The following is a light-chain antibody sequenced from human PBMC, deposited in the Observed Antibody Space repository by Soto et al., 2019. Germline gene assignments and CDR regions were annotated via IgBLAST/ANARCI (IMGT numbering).Light chain of an antibody. J-gene: IGKJ2*01. V-gene: IGKV3-20*01. CDR1: QSVDSSY. CDR3: QQYGSSLYT. CDR2: GTS. Sequence: ENVLTQSPGTLSLSPGESATLSCRASQSVDSSYLAWYQQKPGQAPRLLIYGTSSRATGIPDRFSGSGSGTDFTLTINRLEPEDFAVYYCQQYGSSLYTFGQGTKLEIK.